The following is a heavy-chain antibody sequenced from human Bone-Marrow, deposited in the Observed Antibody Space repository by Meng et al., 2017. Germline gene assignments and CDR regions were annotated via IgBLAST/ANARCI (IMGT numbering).Heavy chain of an antibody. Sequence: VQVQESGPGLVKPAQSLSLTCSVSGGSINSAGYYWSWIRQHPGKGLEWIGYIYYTENTYYNPSLKSPMTISLDKSKNQFSLKLNSVTVADTAVYYCARGRASCSSGGCSLGWFDPWGQGTLVTVSS. CDR3: ARGRASCSSGGCSLGWFDP. CDR2: IYYTENT. D-gene: IGHD2-15*01. V-gene: IGHV4-31*01. J-gene: IGHJ5*02. CDR1: GGSINSAGYY.